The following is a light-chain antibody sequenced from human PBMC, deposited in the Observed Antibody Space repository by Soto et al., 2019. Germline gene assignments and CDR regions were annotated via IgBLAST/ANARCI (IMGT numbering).Light chain of an antibody. Sequence: DIQMTQSPSTLSASVGDGVTSTCRASQNISVWLAWYQQRPGKAPKFLIYDASNLGTGVSSRFSGSGSGTEFTLTIRSLQPDDFATYYCQQYDSSSPTFGQGTKLEIK. V-gene: IGKV1-5*01. CDR2: DAS. CDR3: QQYDSSSPT. J-gene: IGKJ2*01. CDR1: QNISVW.